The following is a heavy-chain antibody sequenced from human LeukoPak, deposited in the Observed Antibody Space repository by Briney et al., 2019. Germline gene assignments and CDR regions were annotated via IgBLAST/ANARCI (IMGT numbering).Heavy chain of an antibody. D-gene: IGHD3-22*01. CDR3: ARDSPPVDSSAYANDY. CDR1: DYSLSSGYY. Sequence: PSETLSLTCTISDYSLSSGYYWGWIRQPPGKGLEWIGSIYHSGSTYYNPSLKSRVTISLDTSKNHFSLKLSSVTAADTAVYYCARDSPPVDSSAYANDYWGQGTLVTVSS. V-gene: IGHV4-38-2*02. CDR2: IYHSGST. J-gene: IGHJ4*02.